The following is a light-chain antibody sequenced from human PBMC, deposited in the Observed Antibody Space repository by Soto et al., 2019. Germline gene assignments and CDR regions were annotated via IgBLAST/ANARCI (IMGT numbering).Light chain of an antibody. CDR3: CSYAGTVAYV. Sequence: QSVLTQPASVSGSPGQSITISCAGTGSDVGDYNLVSWYQQHPGKAPKLFICEVNTLPSGFFNRFSGSKSGDTASLTISGLQAEDEADYFCCSYAGTVAYVFGTGTKVTVL. CDR1: GSDVGDYNL. CDR2: EVN. J-gene: IGLJ1*01. V-gene: IGLV2-23*02.